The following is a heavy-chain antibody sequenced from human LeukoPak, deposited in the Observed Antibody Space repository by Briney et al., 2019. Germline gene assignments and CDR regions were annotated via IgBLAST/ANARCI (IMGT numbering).Heavy chain of an antibody. J-gene: IGHJ4*02. CDR3: ARVYRAVGATQLDY. CDR1: GGSISSYY. Sequence: PSETLSLTCTVSGGSISSYYWSWIRQPPGKGLEWIGYIYYSGSTNYNPSLKSRVTISVDTSKNQFSLKLSSVTAADTAVYYCARVYRAVGATQLDYWGQGTLVTVSS. V-gene: IGHV4-59*01. D-gene: IGHD1-26*01. CDR2: IYYSGST.